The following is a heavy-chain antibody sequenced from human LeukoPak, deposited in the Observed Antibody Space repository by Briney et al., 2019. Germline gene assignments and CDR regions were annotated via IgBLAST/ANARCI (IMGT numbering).Heavy chain of an antibody. V-gene: IGHV1-2*02. CDR2: INPNSGGT. CDR1: GYTFTGYY. CDR3: ARVRWELLGLFDY. J-gene: IGHJ4*02. D-gene: IGHD1-26*01. Sequence: GASVKVSCKASGYTFTGYYMHWVRQAPGQGLEWMGWINPNSGGTNYVQKFQGRVTMTRDTSISTAYMELSRLRSDDTAVYYCARVRWELLGLFDYWGQGTLVTVSS.